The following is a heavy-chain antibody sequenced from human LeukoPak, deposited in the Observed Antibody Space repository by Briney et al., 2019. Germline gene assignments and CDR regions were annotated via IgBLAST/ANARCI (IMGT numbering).Heavy chain of an antibody. V-gene: IGHV4-31*03. D-gene: IGHD6-19*01. CDR1: GASISTSGSY. Sequence: PSQTLSLTCTVSGASISTSGSYWTWIRQHPGKGLEWIGYIYYTGNIYYNPSLKSRVTISVDTSTNQLSLKLNSVTAADTAVYYCARGLGGSSGCFGYWGQGTLVTVSS. CDR2: IYYTGNI. J-gene: IGHJ4*02. CDR3: ARGLGGSSGCFGY.